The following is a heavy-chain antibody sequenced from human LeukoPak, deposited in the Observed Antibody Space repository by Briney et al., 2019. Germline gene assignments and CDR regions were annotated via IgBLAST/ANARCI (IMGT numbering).Heavy chain of an antibody. Sequence: GRSLRLSCAASGFTFSSYGMHWVRQAPGKGLEWVAVISYDGSNKYYADSVKGRFTISRDNSKNTLYLQMNSLRAEDTAVYYCANACSSTSCHPWGQGTLVTVSS. CDR3: ANACSSTSCHP. CDR2: ISYDGSNK. CDR1: GFTFSSYG. V-gene: IGHV3-30*18. J-gene: IGHJ5*02. D-gene: IGHD2-2*01.